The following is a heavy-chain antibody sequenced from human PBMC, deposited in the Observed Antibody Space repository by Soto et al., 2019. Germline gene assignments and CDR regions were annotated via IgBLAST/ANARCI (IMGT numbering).Heavy chain of an antibody. V-gene: IGHV4-31*03. CDR1: GGSISSGGYY. Sequence: PSETLSLTCTVSGGSISSGGYYWSWIRQHPGKGLEWIGYIYYSGSTYYNPSLKSRVTISVDTSKNQFSLKLSSVTAADTAVYYCARAETGSDYLWFDPWGQGTLVTVSS. CDR3: ARAETGSDYLWFDP. CDR2: IYYSGST. D-gene: IGHD4-17*01. J-gene: IGHJ5*02.